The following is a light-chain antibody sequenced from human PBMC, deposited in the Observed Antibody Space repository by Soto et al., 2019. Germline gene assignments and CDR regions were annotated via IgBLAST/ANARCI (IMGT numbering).Light chain of an antibody. J-gene: IGKJ5*01. Sequence: IVLTQSPASLSLSPGERATLSCRASQTLTSNLAWYQQKPGQPPRLLIHDTSNRAIGIPARFSGSGSGTDFTLTISSIVAEEYAVYYCQQRTSGIPLGPGTRLEIK. CDR3: QQRTSGIP. CDR1: QTLTSN. CDR2: DTS. V-gene: IGKV3-11*01.